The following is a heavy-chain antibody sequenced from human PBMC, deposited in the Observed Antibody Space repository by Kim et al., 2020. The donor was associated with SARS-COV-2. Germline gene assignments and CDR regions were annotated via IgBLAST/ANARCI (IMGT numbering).Heavy chain of an antibody. CDR2: INPSGGST. J-gene: IGHJ6*03. Sequence: ASVKVSCKASGYTFTSYYMHWVRQAPGQGLEWMGIINPSGGSTSYAQKFQGRVTMTRDTSTSTVYMELSSLRSEDTAVYYCARGNGFWSGWADEDRGGSKYYYYMDVWGKGTTVTVSS. CDR1: GYTFTSYY. CDR3: ARGNGFWSGWADEDRGGSKYYYYMDV. V-gene: IGHV1-46*01. D-gene: IGHD3-3*01.